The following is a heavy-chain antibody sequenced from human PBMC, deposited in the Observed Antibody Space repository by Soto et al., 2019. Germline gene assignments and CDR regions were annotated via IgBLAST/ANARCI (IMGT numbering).Heavy chain of an antibody. D-gene: IGHD2-15*01. V-gene: IGHV3-23*01. CDR2: ISGSGGNT. J-gene: IGHJ5*02. CDR3: ASDRVIVVVVPSRFDP. CDR1: GFTFRSYA. Sequence: EVQLLESGGGLVQPGGSLRLSCAASGFTFRSYAMSWVRQAPGKGLEWVSTISGSGGNTDYADSVKGRFTISRDNSKNTMYLQMNSLRAEDTAVYYCASDRVIVVVVPSRFDPWGQGTLVTVSS.